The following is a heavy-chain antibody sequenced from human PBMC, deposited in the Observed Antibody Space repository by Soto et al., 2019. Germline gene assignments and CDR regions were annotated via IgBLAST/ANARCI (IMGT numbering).Heavy chain of an antibody. CDR2: IYWNGDN. CDR1: GFSLATGGVG. D-gene: IGHD1-20*01. CDR3: AHTGRVRYDWINGGFDP. V-gene: IGHV2-5*01. J-gene: IGHJ5*02. Sequence: GSGPTLVNPTQTLTLTCSFSGFSLATGGVGVGWIRQPPGKALEWLAIIYWNGDNRYNPSLKSRLTITMDTSKNQVVLTVTNIDPVDTATYYCAHTGRVRYDWINGGFDPWGQGTRVTVSS.